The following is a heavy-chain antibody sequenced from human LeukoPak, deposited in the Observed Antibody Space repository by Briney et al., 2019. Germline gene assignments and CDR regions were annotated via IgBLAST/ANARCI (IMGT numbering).Heavy chain of an antibody. V-gene: IGHV4-59*08. J-gene: IGHJ6*02. D-gene: IGHD2-2*01. CDR3: ARGTCTSSYCYAGDYGMDV. CDR1: GGSISSYY. CDR2: IYYTGNT. Sequence: PSETLSLTCTVSGGSISSYYWSWIRQPPGKGLEWIGYIYYTGNTNYNPSLKSRVTISLDTSKNQFSLKLTSVTATDTPVYYCARGTCTSSYCYAGDYGMDVWGQGTPVTVSS.